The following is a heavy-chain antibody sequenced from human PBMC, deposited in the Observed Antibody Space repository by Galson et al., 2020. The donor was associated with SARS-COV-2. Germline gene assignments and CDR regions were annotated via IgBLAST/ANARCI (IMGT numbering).Heavy chain of an antibody. CDR1: GFTFSSYA. CDR3: ARDLGGYGMDV. Sequence: GGSLRLSCAASGFTFSSYAMHWVRQAPGKGLEWVAVISYDGSNKYYADSVKGRFTISRDNSKNTLYLQMNSLRAEDTAVYYCARDLGGYGMDVWGQGTTVTVSS. D-gene: IGHD3-16*01. J-gene: IGHJ6*02. V-gene: IGHV3-30*04. CDR2: ISYDGSNK.